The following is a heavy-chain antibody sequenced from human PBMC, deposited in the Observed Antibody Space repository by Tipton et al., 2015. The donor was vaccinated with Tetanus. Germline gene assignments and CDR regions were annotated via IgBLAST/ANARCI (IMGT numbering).Heavy chain of an antibody. CDR3: AIWGYCSSTSCRDAFDI. CDR2: INPNSGGT. V-gene: IGHV1-2*02. CDR1: GYTFTGYY. D-gene: IGHD2-2*01. Sequence: QLVQSGAEVKKPGASVKVSCKASGYTFTGYYMHWVRQAPGQGLEWMGWINPNSGGTNYAQKFQGRVTMTRDTSISTAYMELSRLRSDDTAVYYCAIWGYCSSTSCRDAFDIWGQGTMVTVSS. J-gene: IGHJ3*02.